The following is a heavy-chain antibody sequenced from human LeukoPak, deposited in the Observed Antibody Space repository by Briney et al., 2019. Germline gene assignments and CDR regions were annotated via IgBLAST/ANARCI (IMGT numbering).Heavy chain of an antibody. CDR3: ARDKSRGGDCLDY. J-gene: IGHJ4*02. D-gene: IGHD2-21*01. Sequence: PGGXXXXXXAAXXFTXXXYSMNWVRQAPGKGLEWVSSISSSSSSYIYYADSVKGRFTISRDNAKNSLYLQMNSLRAEDTAVYYCARDKSRGGDCLDYWGQGTLVTVSS. V-gene: IGHV3-21*01. CDR2: ISSSSSSYI. CDR1: XFTXXXYS.